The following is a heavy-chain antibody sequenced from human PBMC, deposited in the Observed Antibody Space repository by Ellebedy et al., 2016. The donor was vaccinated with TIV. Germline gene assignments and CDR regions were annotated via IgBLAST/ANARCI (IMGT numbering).Heavy chain of an antibody. D-gene: IGHD5-18*01. J-gene: IGHJ4*02. Sequence: GESLKISCAASGFTFINTWMTWVRQAPGKGLEWVGRIKSKTDGGTTDYAAAVKGRFSVSRDDSKNTLYLQMNSLKTEDTAVYYCARQGWGYGLVLDSWGQGTLVTVSS. CDR2: IKSKTDGGTT. CDR1: GFTFINTW. CDR3: ARQGWGYGLVLDS. V-gene: IGHV3-15*01.